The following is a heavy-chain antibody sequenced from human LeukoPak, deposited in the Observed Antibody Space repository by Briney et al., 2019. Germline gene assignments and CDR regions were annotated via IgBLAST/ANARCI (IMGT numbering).Heavy chain of an antibody. CDR2: IKSKTDGGTT. CDR1: GLTVTNAW. Sequence: GGSLRLSCAASGLTVTNAWMNWVRQAPGKGLDRVGRIKSKTDGGTTDYAAPVKGRFTISRDDSENTLYLQVNSLKTEDTAVYYCTRIFRTAHFDYWGQGTPVTVSS. J-gene: IGHJ4*02. CDR3: TRIFRTAHFDY. D-gene: IGHD2/OR15-2a*01. V-gene: IGHV3-15*07.